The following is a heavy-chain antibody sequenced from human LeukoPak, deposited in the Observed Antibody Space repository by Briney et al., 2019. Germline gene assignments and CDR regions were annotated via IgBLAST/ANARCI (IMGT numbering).Heavy chain of an antibody. J-gene: IGHJ2*01. V-gene: IGHV3-53*01. D-gene: IGHD2-21*02. CDR1: GFTVSSNY. Sequence: GGSLRLSCAASGFTVSSNYMSWVRQAPGKGLEWVSVIYSGGSTYYADSVKGRFTISRDNSKNTLYLQMNSLRAEDTAVYYCARDRGSVVVTATSYWYFDLWGRGTLVTVSS. CDR3: ARDRGSVVVTATSYWYFDL. CDR2: IYSGGST.